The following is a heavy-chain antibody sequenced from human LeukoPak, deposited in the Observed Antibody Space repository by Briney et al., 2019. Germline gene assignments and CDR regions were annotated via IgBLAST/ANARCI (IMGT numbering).Heavy chain of an antibody. J-gene: IGHJ6*03. CDR2: ISGDGGST. D-gene: IGHD3-9*01. V-gene: IGHV3-43*02. CDR3: AKDARGHYDFWSGNYDISTGYPPPSYYYYYYMDV. Sequence: GGSLRLSCAASGFTFDDYAMHWVRQAPGKGLEWVSLISGDGGSTYYADSVKGRFTISRDNSKNSLYLQMNSLRTEDTALYYCAKDARGHYDFWSGNYDISTGYPPPSYYYYYYMDVWGKGTTVTVSS. CDR1: GFTFDDYA.